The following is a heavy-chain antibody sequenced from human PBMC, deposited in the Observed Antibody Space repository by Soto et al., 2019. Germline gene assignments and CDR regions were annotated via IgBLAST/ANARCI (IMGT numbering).Heavy chain of an antibody. CDR2: SSNSGTFS. CDR3: ARSGDNYNRLDY. V-gene: IGHV3-11*06. Sequence: PGGSLRLSCEGSGFTFSDYYISWIRQAPGKGLEWISYSSNSGTFSRYADSVKGRLSISRDNTKNSLYLQMNSLRAEDTAVYYCARSGDNYNRLDYWGQGTPVTVSS. J-gene: IGHJ4*02. D-gene: IGHD1-1*01. CDR1: GFTFSDYY.